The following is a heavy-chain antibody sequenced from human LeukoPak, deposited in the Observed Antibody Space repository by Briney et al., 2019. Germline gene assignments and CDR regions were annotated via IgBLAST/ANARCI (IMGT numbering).Heavy chain of an antibody. CDR1: GFTFSDHY. CDR2: ISSSGSTI. CDR3: AREIFGYYYYGMDV. V-gene: IGHV3-11*01. Sequence: GESLTLSCAASGFTFSDHYMSWIRQAPGKGLEWVSYISSSGSTIYYADSVKGRFTISRDNAKNSLYLQMNSLRAEDTAVYYCAREIFGYYYYGMDVWGQGTTVTVSS. D-gene: IGHD3-3*01. J-gene: IGHJ6*02.